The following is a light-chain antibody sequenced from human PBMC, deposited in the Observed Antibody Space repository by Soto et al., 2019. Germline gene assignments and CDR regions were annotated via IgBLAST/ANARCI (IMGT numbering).Light chain of an antibody. CDR1: QSVSTY. Sequence: ETVWTQSPATLSLSPGESATLSCLASQSVSTYLAWYQQKPGQAPRLLIYDASNRVTGIPARFRGSGSGTDFTLTISSLEPDDFAVYYCQQRSNWPITFGQGTRVEIK. J-gene: IGKJ5*01. CDR3: QQRSNWPIT. V-gene: IGKV3-11*01. CDR2: DAS.